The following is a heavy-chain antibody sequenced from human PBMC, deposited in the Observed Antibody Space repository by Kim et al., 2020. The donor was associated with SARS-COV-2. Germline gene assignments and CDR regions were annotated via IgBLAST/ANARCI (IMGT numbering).Heavy chain of an antibody. D-gene: IGHD3-22*01. V-gene: IGHV4-31*03. Sequence: SETLSLTCTVSGGSISSGGYYWSWIRQHPGKGLEWIGYIYYSGSTYYNPSLKSRVTISVDTSKNQFSLKLSSVTAADTAVYYCARGSRNAMIVVTSIDYWGQGTLVTVSS. CDR3: ARGSRNAMIVVTSIDY. CDR2: IYYSGST. J-gene: IGHJ4*02. CDR1: GGSISSGGYY.